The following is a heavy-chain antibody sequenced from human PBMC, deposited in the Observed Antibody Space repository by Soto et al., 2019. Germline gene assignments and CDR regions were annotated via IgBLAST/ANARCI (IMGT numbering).Heavy chain of an antibody. J-gene: IGHJ4*02. Sequence: PGGSLRLSCAASAFTFKNHWMHWVRQVPGKGPVWVSRINGDGSFTSYADAVKGRFTISRDNAKNTLSLQMNSLRAEDTAVYYCAREIYYDYDRSGFDHWGQGYLAIVS. D-gene: IGHD3-22*01. CDR3: AREIYYDYDRSGFDH. CDR1: AFTFKNHW. V-gene: IGHV3-74*01. CDR2: INGDGSFT.